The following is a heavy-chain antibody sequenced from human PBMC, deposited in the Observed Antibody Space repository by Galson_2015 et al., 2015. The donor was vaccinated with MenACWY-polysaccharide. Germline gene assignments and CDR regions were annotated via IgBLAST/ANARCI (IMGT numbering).Heavy chain of an antibody. CDR2: VSASGGST. CDR1: GFTFSSYA. Sequence: SLRLSCAASGFTFSSYAMSWVRQAPGKGLKWVSGVSASGGSTVYTDSAKGRFTMSRDNSKRSLYLQMNSQRAEDTAVYYCAKDTGPGEYAYSWGTFDIWGRGTMVTVSS. D-gene: IGHD3-10*01. V-gene: IGHV3-23*01. CDR3: AKDTGPGEYAYSWGTFDI. J-gene: IGHJ3*02.